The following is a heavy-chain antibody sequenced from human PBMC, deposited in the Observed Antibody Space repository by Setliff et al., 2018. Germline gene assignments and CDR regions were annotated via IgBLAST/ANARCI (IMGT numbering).Heavy chain of an antibody. D-gene: IGHD1-1*01. CDR2: ILYSGGA. V-gene: IGHV4-39*07. CDR3: ATSYLTLEAAFDV. CDR1: GGSISSSLYY. J-gene: IGHJ3*01. Sequence: PSETLSLTCTVSGGSISSSLYYWAFVRQPPGKGLEWIGSILYSGGAHSNPSLNSRVSISVDTSKNQFSLRLRPVTAADTAFYYCATSYLTLEAAFDVWGQGTMVTVSS.